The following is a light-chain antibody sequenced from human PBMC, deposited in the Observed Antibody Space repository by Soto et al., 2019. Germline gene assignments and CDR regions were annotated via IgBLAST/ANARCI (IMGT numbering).Light chain of an antibody. J-gene: IGKJ5*01. CDR3: QQYDILPFT. V-gene: IGKV1-33*01. CDR1: QDITRN. Sequence: DIQMTQSPSSLSASVGDRVTITCQASQDITRNLNWYQQKAGKAPKLLIYDASDLEPGVPSRFSGGGSGTDFTFTITSLEPEDIATYYCQQYDILPFTFGQGTWLEIK. CDR2: DAS.